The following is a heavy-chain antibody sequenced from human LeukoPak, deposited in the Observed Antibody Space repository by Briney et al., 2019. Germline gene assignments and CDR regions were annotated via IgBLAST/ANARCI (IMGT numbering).Heavy chain of an antibody. CDR1: GFTFSDYY. D-gene: IGHD2-15*01. J-gene: IGHJ6*02. CDR2: ISHTGRTI. CDR3: ARWGTSRTSCSGGSCYHGMDV. V-gene: IGHV3-11*01. Sequence: KPGGSLRLSCAASGFTFSDYYIIWIRQAPGKGLEWVSYISHTGRTIYYADSVKGRFSISRDNAKKSLYLQMSSLRDEDTAVYYCARWGTSRTSCSGGSCYHGMDVWGQGTTVTVFS.